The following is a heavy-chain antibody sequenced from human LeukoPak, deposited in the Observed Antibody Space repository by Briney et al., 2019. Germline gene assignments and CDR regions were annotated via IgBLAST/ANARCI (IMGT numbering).Heavy chain of an antibody. CDR1: GFPFSDYA. CDR3: ARHYGSGTYYNYFTY. CDR2: ISHSGGST. J-gene: IGHJ4*02. V-gene: IGHV3-23*01. D-gene: IGHD3-10*01. Sequence: GGSLRLSCAASGFPFSDYALSWVRQAPGKGLEWVSAISHSGGSTYYADFVKGRFTISRDNSKNTLFLQMNSLRAEDTATYYCARHYGSGTYYNYFTYWGQGTLVSVSS.